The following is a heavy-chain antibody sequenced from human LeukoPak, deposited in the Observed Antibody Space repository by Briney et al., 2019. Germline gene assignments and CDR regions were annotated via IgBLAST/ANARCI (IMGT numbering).Heavy chain of an antibody. J-gene: IGHJ4*02. D-gene: IGHD6-19*01. V-gene: IGHV3-23*05. CDR3: AKFEGATIPGWFNDY. Sequence: GGSLRLSCAASGFIFSDYAMGWVRQAPGKGLEWVSTIDKTTYPTFYADSVKGRFTISRDNSKNTLYLQMNSLRTEDTAVYFCAKFEGATIPGWFNDYWGQGILVTVS. CDR2: IDKTTYPT. CDR1: GFIFSDYA.